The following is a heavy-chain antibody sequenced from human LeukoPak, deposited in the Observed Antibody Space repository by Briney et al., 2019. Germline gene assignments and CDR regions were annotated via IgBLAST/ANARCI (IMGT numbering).Heavy chain of an antibody. Sequence: VSVKVSCKVSGYTLTELSMHWVRQAPGKGLEWMGGFDPEDGETIYAQKFQGRVTMTEDTSTDTAYMELSSLRSEDTAVYYCATGSYGDYYYGMDVWGQGTTVTVSS. D-gene: IGHD1-26*01. J-gene: IGHJ6*02. CDR2: FDPEDGET. V-gene: IGHV1-24*01. CDR3: ATGSYGDYYYGMDV. CDR1: GYTLTELS.